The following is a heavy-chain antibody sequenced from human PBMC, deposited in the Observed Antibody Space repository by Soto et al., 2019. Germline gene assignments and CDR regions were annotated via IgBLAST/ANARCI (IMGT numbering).Heavy chain of an antibody. CDR1: GYTFTGYW. V-gene: IGHV5-51*01. D-gene: IGHD6-13*01. Sequence: GESLKISCQGSGYTFTGYWIGWVRQMPGKGLEWMGIIYPGDSDTRYSPSFHGQVTISADKSINTAYLQRSSLKASDTAMYYCVGQQKLPWGNYWGQGTRVTVSS. J-gene: IGHJ4*02. CDR3: VGQQKLPWGNY. CDR2: IYPGDSDT.